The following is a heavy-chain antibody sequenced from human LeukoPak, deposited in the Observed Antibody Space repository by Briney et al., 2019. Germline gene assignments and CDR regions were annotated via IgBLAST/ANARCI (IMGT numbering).Heavy chain of an antibody. CDR2: IYSGGST. D-gene: IGHD2-21*02. CDR3: ARDIVVVTAITSDAFDI. J-gene: IGHJ3*02. V-gene: IGHV3-66*01. CDR1: GFTVSSNY. Sequence: GGSLRLSCAASGFTVSSNYMSWVRQAPGKGLEWVSVIYSGGSTYYAGSVKGRFTISRDNSKNTLYLQMNSLRAEDTAVYYCARDIVVVTAITSDAFDIWGQGTMVTVSS.